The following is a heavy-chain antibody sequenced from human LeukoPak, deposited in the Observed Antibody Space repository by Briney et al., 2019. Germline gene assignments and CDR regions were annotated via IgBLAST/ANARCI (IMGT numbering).Heavy chain of an antibody. V-gene: IGHV3-30*18. Sequence: GGSLRLSCAASGFTFSSYGMHWVRQAPGKGLEWVAVISYDGSNKYYADSVKGRFTISRDNSKNTLYLQMNSLRAEDTAVYYCAKDTDYYGVWFDPWGQGTLVTVSS. CDR1: GFTFSSYG. CDR2: ISYDGSNK. J-gene: IGHJ5*02. CDR3: AKDTDYYGVWFDP. D-gene: IGHD1-26*01.